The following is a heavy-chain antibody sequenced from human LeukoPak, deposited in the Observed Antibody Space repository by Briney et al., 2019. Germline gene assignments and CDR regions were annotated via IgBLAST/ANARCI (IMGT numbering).Heavy chain of an antibody. V-gene: IGHV4-61*01. D-gene: IGHD3-10*01. CDR3: ARTLYGLFAFDI. CDR1: GYSISSGYY. Sequence: SETLSLTCTVSGYSISSGYYWGWIRQPPGKGLEWIGYIYYSGSTNYNPSLKSRVTISVDTSKNQFSLKLSSVTAADTAVYYCARTLYGLFAFDIWGQGTMVTVSS. J-gene: IGHJ3*02. CDR2: IYYSGST.